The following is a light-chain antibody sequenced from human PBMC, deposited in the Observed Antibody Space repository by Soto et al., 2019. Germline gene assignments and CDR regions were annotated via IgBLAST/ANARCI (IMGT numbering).Light chain of an antibody. CDR1: QSVAGNY. Sequence: EIVLTQSPGTLSLSPGERATLSCRASQSVAGNYLAWYQRKPGQAPRLLIYGASSRATGIPDRFSGSGSGTYFTYRISRLEPENAAVYFFYQYGSSQMYTFGQGTKLEIK. CDR2: GAS. CDR3: YQYGSSQMYT. V-gene: IGKV3-20*01. J-gene: IGKJ2*01.